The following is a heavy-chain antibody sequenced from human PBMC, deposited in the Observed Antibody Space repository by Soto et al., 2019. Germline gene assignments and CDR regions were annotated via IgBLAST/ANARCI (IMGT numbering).Heavy chain of an antibody. CDR1: GYTFTSYV. Sequence: ASVKVSFKASGYTFTSYVISWVRQAPGQGLEWMGWISAYNGNTNYAQKLQGRVTMTTDTSTSTAYMELRSLRSDDTAVYYCARDLGYSSSRVSGYWGQGTLVTVS. CDR2: ISAYNGNT. CDR3: ARDLGYSSSRVSGY. J-gene: IGHJ4*02. D-gene: IGHD6-13*01. V-gene: IGHV1-18*01.